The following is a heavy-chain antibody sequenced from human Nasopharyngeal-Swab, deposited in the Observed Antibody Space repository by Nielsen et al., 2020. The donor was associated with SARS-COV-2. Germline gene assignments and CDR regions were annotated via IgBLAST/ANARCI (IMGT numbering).Heavy chain of an antibody. CDR1: GLHFSSYW. J-gene: IGHJ4*02. CDR3: ARSRSYYDSSGFPVGY. Sequence: GASGLHFSSYWLRRVRQAPGKGVEWVANIKQDGSEKYYVDSVKGRFTISRDNAKNSLYLQMNSLRAEDTAVYYCARSRSYYDSSGFPVGYWGQGTLVTVSS. CDR2: IKQDGSEK. V-gene: IGHV3-7*03. D-gene: IGHD3-22*01.